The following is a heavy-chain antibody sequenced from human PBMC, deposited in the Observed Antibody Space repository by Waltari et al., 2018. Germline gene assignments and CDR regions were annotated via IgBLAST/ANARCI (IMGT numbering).Heavy chain of an antibody. CDR2: VHRTGRT. V-gene: IGHV4-4*02. CDR1: GDSMSCSDS. D-gene: IGHD2-15*01. Sequence: QLQLHQSGPGLVKPSESLSLTCVVPGDSMSCSDSWSWVRQSPRKGLEWIGQVHRTGRTNYNPSLAGRVTVSIDTSNKQFSLTVSSPTAADTAIYYCARDRGRGLYLDSWGQGTLVTVSP. J-gene: IGHJ4*02. CDR3: ARDRGRGLYLDS.